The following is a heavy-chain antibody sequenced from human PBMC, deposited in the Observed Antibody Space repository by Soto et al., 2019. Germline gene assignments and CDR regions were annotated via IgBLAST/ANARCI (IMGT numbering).Heavy chain of an antibody. CDR1: GFTFSSYD. D-gene: IGHD3-9*01. V-gene: IGHV3-13*01. CDR3: ARVGKETDYDILTGYYYYYGMDV. J-gene: IGHJ6*02. CDR2: IGTAGDT. Sequence: GGSLRLSCAASGFTFSSYDMHWVRQATGKGLEWVSAIGTAGDTYYPGSVKGRFTISRENAKNSLYLQMNSLRAEDTAVYYCARVGKETDYDILTGYYYYYGMDVWGQGTTVTVSS.